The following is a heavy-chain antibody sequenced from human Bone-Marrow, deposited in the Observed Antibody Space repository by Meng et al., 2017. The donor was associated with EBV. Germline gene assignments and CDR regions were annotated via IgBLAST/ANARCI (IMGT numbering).Heavy chain of an antibody. CDR3: ARDGYNFPPDY. CDR2: IYYSGST. CDR1: GGSISSSSYY. D-gene: IGHD5-24*01. Sequence: RLRLQESGPGLVKPAETLSLTCTVSGGSISSSSYYWGWIRQPPGKGLEWIGSIYYSGSTYYNPSLKSRVTISVDTSKNQFSLKLSSVTAADTVVYYCARDGYNFPPDYWGQGTLVTVSS. J-gene: IGHJ4*02. V-gene: IGHV4-39*06.